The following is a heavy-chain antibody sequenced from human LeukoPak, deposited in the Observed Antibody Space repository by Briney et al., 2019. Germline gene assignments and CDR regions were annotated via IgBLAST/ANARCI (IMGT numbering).Heavy chain of an antibody. J-gene: IGHJ4*02. V-gene: IGHV3-48*04. CDR3: ARDRDWSFDY. CDR1: GFSFSTYS. CDR2: IRGSSSAM. D-gene: IGHD3-9*01. Sequence: GGSLRLSCAASGFSFSTYSMNWVRQAPGKGLEWVSNIRGSSSAMNYADSVRGRFAISRDNAKNSLYLEMCSLRAEDTAVYYCARDRDWSFDYWGQGTLVTVSS.